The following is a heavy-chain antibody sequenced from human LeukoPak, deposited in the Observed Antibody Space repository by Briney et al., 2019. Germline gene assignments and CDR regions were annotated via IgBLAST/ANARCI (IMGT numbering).Heavy chain of an antibody. CDR2: LSYTGKT. CDR3: SEGYFVPFDH. CDR1: GVSVSTSH. D-gene: IGHD2/OR15-2a*01. V-gene: IGHV4-59*02. J-gene: IGHJ4*02. Sequence: PSETLSLTCNVSGVSVSTSHWNWIRQRPGKGLEWIGCLSYTGKTDYNPSLKSRVSISLGSSNNHFSLQLTSVTATDTAVYYRSEGYFVPFDHWGQGILVTVSS.